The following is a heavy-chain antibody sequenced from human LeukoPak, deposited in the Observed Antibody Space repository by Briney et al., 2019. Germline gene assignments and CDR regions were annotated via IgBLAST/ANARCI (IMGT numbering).Heavy chain of an antibody. D-gene: IGHD5-12*01. J-gene: IGHJ4*02. V-gene: IGHV4-59*08. CDR1: GGSISPYY. CDR2: MHSSGSA. Sequence: SEALSLTCTVSGGSISPYYWSWIRQPPGKGLEWIGYMHSSGSANNNPSLKSRVTISVDTSKNQFSLKLSSVTDADTAVYYCARMGGYSGYATHWGQGTLVTVSS. CDR3: ARMGGYSGYATH.